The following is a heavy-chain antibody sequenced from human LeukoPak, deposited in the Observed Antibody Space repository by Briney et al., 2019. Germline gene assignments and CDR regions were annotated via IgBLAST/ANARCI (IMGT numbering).Heavy chain of an antibody. D-gene: IGHD3-3*01. Sequence: ASVKVSCKASGYTFTSYGISWVRQAPGQGLEWMGWISAYNGNTNYAQKLQGRVTMTTDTSTSTAYMELRSLRSDDTAVYYCARGGYHTYYDFWSGYYHLDYWGQGTLVTVSS. CDR1: GYTFTSYG. CDR3: ARGGYHTYYDFWSGYYHLDY. CDR2: ISAYNGNT. V-gene: IGHV1-18*01. J-gene: IGHJ4*02.